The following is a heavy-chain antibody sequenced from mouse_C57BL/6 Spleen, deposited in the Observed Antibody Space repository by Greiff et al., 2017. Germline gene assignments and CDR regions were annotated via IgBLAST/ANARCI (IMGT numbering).Heavy chain of an antibody. CDR3: ARGCYYYGSSLYYFDD. V-gene: IGHV1-42*01. CDR1: GYSFTGYY. D-gene: IGHD1-1*01. CDR2: SNPSTGGT. Sequence: VQLQQSGPELVKPGASVKISCKASGYSFTGYYMNWVKQSPEKSLEWIGESNPSTGGTTYNQKFKAKATLTVDKSSSTAYMQLKSLTSEDSAVYYCARGCYYYGSSLYYFDDWGQGTTLTVSS. J-gene: IGHJ2*01.